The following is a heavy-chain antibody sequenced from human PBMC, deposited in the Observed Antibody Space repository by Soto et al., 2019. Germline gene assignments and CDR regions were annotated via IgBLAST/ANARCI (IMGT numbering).Heavy chain of an antibody. CDR3: ARGAPGGYIAGPEDY. V-gene: IGHV1-46*01. CDR1: GYTFTSYY. D-gene: IGHD6-13*01. Sequence: QVQLVQSGAEVKKPRASVKVSCKASGYTFTSYYMHWVRQAPGQGLEWMGIINPSGGSTSYAQKFQGRVTMTRDTSTSTVYMELSSLRSEDTAVYYCARGAPGGYIAGPEDYWGQGTLVTVSS. CDR2: INPSGGST. J-gene: IGHJ4*02.